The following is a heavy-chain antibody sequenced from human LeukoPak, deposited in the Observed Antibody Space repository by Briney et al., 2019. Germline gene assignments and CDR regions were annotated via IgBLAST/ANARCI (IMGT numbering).Heavy chain of an antibody. V-gene: IGHV1-8*01. CDR3: ARAGPPYDFWSGYFRETYYYYYMDV. J-gene: IGHJ6*03. CDR2: MNPNSGNT. CDR1: GYTFTSYD. Sequence: GASVKVSCKASGYTFTSYDINWVRQATGQGLEWMGWMNPNSGNTGYAQKFQGRVTMTRNTSISTAYMELSSLRSEDTAVYYCARAGPPYDFWSGYFRETYYYYYMDVWGKGTTVTVSS. D-gene: IGHD3-3*01.